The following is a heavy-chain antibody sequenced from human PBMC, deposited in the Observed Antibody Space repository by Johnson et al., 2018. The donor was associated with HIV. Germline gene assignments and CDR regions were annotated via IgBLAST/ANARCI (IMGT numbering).Heavy chain of an antibody. CDR1: GFTFSSYG. V-gene: IGHV3-30*02. J-gene: IGHJ3*02. Sequence: QVQLVESGGGVVQPGGSLRLSCAASGFTFSSYGMHWVRQAPGKGLEWVAFIRYDGSNKYFADSVKGRFTISRDNSKNTLYLQMNSLRAEDTAVYYCAKDLVVVTARWAFDICGQGTMVTVSS. D-gene: IGHD2-21*02. CDR2: IRYDGSNK. CDR3: AKDLVVVTARWAFDI.